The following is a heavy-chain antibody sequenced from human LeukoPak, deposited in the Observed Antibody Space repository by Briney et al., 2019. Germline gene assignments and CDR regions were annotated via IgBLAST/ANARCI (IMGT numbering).Heavy chain of an antibody. Sequence: ASVKVSCKVSGYTLTELSMQWVRQAPGKGLEWMGGFYPEDGETIYAQKLQGRVTMTEDTSTDTAYMEPSSLRSEDTAVYYCATPPSASITMVRGVIITRYDAFDIWGQGTMVTVSS. CDR1: GYTLTELS. D-gene: IGHD3-10*01. CDR2: FYPEDGET. CDR3: ATPPSASITMVRGVIITRYDAFDI. V-gene: IGHV1-24*01. J-gene: IGHJ3*02.